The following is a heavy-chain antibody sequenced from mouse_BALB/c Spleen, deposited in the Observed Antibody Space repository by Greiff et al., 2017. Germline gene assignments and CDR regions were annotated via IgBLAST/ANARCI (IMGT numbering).Heavy chain of an antibody. CDR2: ISSGSSTI. J-gene: IGHJ3*01. D-gene: IGHD2-1*01. Sequence: EVKVVESGGGLVQPGGSRKLSCAASGFTFSSFGMHWVRQAPEKGLEWVAYISSGSSTIYYADTVKGRFTISRDNPKNTLFLQMTSLRSEDTAMYYCARLDGNYGAWFAYWGQGTLVTVSA. CDR3: ARLDGNYGAWFAY. V-gene: IGHV5-17*02. CDR1: GFTFSSFG.